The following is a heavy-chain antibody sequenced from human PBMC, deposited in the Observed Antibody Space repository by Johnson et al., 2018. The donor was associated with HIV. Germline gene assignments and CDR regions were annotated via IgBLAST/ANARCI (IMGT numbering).Heavy chain of an antibody. CDR1: GFTFSSYW. J-gene: IGHJ3*02. V-gene: IGHV3-7*01. CDR2: IKQDGSEK. CDR3: ARARYDYVWGSYRFDAFDI. D-gene: IGHD3-16*02. Sequence: VQLVESGGGLVQPGGSLRLSCAASGFTFSSYWMSWVRQAPGKGLEWVANIKQDGSEKYYVDSVTGRFTIYRDNAKNALYMQMNSLRAEDTAVYYCARARYDYVWGSYRFDAFDIWGQGTMVTVSS.